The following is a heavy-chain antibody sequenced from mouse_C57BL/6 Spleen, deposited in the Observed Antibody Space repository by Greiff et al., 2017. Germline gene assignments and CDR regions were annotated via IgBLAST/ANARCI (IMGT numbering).Heavy chain of an antibody. CDR2: INPGSGGT. J-gene: IGHJ1*03. CDR3: ARGYYGSSYGYFDV. Sequence: VQLQESGAGLVRPGTSVKVSCKASGYAFTNYLIEWVKQRPGQGLEWIGVINPGSGGTNYNEKFKGKATLTADKSSSNAYMPLSSLTSEDSAVYVCARGYYGSSYGYFDVWGTGTTVTVSS. CDR1: GYAFTNYL. D-gene: IGHD1-1*01. V-gene: IGHV1-54*01.